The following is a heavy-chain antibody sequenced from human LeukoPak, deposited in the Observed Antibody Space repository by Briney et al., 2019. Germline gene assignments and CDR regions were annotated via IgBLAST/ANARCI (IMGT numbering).Heavy chain of an antibody. J-gene: IGHJ4*02. CDR3: ARHVGNSGSGSYLTYFDY. V-gene: IGHV4-59*08. CDR2: IYYSGST. CDR1: GGSIISYY. D-gene: IGHD3-10*01. Sequence: PSETLSLTCTVSGGSIISYYWSWIRQPPGKGLEWIGYIYYSGSTHYNPSLKSRVTISVDTSKNQFSLKLSSVTAADTAVYYCARHVGNSGSGSYLTYFDYWGQGTLVTVSS.